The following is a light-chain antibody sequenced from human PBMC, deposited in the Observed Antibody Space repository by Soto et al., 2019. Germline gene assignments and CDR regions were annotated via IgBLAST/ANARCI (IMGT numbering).Light chain of an antibody. J-gene: IGLJ3*02. CDR1: NRDIGAYDF. CDR2: EVS. CDR3: SSKTTPRTVV. Sequence: QSALTQPASVSGSPGQSITISCAGTNRDIGAYDFVSWFQQHPGSSPRLIIYEVSDRPSGVSSRFSGSKSGNTASLTISGLQAGDEADYYCSSKTTPRTVVFGGGTKLTVL. V-gene: IGLV2-14*03.